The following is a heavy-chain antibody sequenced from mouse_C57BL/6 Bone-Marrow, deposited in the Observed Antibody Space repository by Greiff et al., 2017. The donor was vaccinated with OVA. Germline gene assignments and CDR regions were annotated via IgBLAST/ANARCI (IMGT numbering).Heavy chain of an antibody. V-gene: IGHV1-36*01. CDR2: VYPYNGGT. CDR1: GFTFTDYY. CDR3: ARSPMIYYDYAWFAY. J-gene: IGHJ3*01. Sequence: EVKLQQSGPVLVKPGPSVKISCKASGFTFTDYYMHWVKQSHGKSLEWIGLVYPYNGGTSYNQKFKGKATLTVDTSSSTAYMELNSLTSEDSAVYYCARSPMIYYDYAWFAYWGQGTLVTVSA. D-gene: IGHD2-4*01.